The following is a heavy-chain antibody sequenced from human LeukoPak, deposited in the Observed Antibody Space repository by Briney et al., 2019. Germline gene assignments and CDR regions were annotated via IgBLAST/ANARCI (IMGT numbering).Heavy chain of an antibody. D-gene: IGHD3-10*01. CDR1: GFTFSNYW. V-gene: IGHV3-74*01. Sequence: GGSLRLSCAASGFTFSNYWMHWVRQVPGKGLVWVSRINSDGSSVTYADSVKGRFTISRDNAKNTLYLQMNSLRAEDTAVYYCARDYYASGSPNDYWGQGTLVTVSS. J-gene: IGHJ4*02. CDR2: INSDGSSV. CDR3: ARDYYASGSPNDY.